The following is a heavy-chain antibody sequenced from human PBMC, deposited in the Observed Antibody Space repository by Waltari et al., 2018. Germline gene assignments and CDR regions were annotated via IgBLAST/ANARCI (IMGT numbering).Heavy chain of an antibody. V-gene: IGHV4-38-2*02. Sequence: QVQLQESGPGLVKPSETLSLTCTVSGYSLSICSYWGWIRQPPGKGLEWIGSIYRSGSSYYNPSLKIPVTISVDTSKNQFSLKLSSVTAADTAVYYCARDRGYASGRGIDYWGQGTLVTVSS. D-gene: IGHD3-10*01. CDR2: IYRSGSS. CDR3: ARDRGYASGRGIDY. CDR1: GYSLSICSY. J-gene: IGHJ4*02.